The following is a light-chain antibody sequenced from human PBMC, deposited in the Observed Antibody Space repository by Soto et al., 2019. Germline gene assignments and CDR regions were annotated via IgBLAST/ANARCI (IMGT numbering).Light chain of an antibody. Sequence: QSVMIQPPSASGTPGQRVTISCSGSSSNIGSNYVYWYQQLPGTAPKLLIYKNNQRPSGVPDRFSGSKSGTSASLAISGLRSEDEADYYCAAWDDSLRGPGFGGGTQLTVL. V-gene: IGLV1-47*01. CDR1: SSNIGSNY. CDR3: AAWDDSLRGPG. CDR2: KNN. J-gene: IGLJ3*02.